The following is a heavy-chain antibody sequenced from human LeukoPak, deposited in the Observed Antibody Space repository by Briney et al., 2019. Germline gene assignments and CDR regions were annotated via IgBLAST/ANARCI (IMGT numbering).Heavy chain of an antibody. V-gene: IGHV4-34*01. CDR2: INHSGST. CDR3: ARDITYYYDSSGNSEGAFDI. CDR1: GGSFNAYY. D-gene: IGHD3-22*01. Sequence: SETLSLTCAVSGGSFNAYYWSWIRQPPGKGLEWIGEINHSGSTNYNPSLKSRVTIPVDTSKNQFSLKLTSVTAADTAVYYCARDITYYYDSSGNSEGAFDIWGQGTMVTVSS. J-gene: IGHJ3*02.